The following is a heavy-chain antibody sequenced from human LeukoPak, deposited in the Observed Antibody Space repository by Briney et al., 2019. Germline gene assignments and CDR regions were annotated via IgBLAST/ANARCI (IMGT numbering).Heavy chain of an antibody. CDR1: GGSISSSSYY. D-gene: IGHD3-3*01. Sequence: PSETLSLTCTVSGGSISSSSYYWGWIRQPPGKGLEWIGSIYYSGSTYYNPSLKSRVTISVDTSKNQFSLKLSSVTAADTAVYYCATPLTIFGVVIGHWGQGTLVTVSS. V-gene: IGHV4-39*01. CDR3: ATPLTIFGVVIGH. J-gene: IGHJ5*02. CDR2: IYYSGST.